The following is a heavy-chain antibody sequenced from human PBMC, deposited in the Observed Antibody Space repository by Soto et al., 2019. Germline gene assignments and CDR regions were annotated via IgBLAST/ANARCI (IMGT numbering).Heavy chain of an antibody. Sequence: LRLSCVASGFTFSDYYMSWIRQAPGKGLEWVSYISSSSSYTNYADSVKGRFTISRDNAKNSLYLQMNSLRAEDTAVYYCARDHHRYSGYDYVDYWGQGTLVTVSS. CDR1: GFTFSDYY. J-gene: IGHJ4*02. D-gene: IGHD5-12*01. CDR3: ARDHHRYSGYDYVDY. CDR2: ISSSSSYT. V-gene: IGHV3-11*05.